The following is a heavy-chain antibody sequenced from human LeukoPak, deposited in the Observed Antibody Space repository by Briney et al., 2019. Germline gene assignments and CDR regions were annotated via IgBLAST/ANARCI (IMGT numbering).Heavy chain of an antibody. CDR1: GYTLTELS. D-gene: IGHD3-16*02. Sequence: ASVKVSCKVSGYTLTELSMHWVRQAPGKGLEWMGGFDPEDGETIYAQKFQGRVTMTEDTSTDTAYMELSSLRSEDTAVYYRATAVNIRDYVWGSYRASYYFDYWGQGTLVTVSS. V-gene: IGHV1-24*01. CDR2: FDPEDGET. J-gene: IGHJ4*02. CDR3: ATAVNIRDYVWGSYRASYYFDY.